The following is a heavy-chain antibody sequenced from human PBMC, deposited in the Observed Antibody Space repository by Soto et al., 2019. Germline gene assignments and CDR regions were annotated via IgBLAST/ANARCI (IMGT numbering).Heavy chain of an antibody. CDR2: MNPNSGNT. V-gene: IGHV1-8*01. CDR3: AIISIDLAPDDFPLWFGELSGEYFDY. CDR1: GYTFTSYD. J-gene: IGHJ4*02. Sequence: QVQLVQSGAEVKKPGASVKVSCKASGYTFTSYDINWVRQATGQGLEWMGWMNPNSGNTGYAQKFQGRVTMTRNTSISTAYMELSSLRAEDPAVYYWAIISIDLAPDDFPLWFGELSGEYFDYWGQGTLVAVSS. D-gene: IGHD3-10*01.